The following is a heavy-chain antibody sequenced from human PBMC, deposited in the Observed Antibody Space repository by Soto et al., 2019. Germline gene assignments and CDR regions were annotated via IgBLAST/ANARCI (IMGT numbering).Heavy chain of an antibody. CDR2: ISYDGSNK. CDR1: GFTFSSYA. V-gene: IGHV3-30-3*01. J-gene: IGHJ4*02. Sequence: GGSLRLSCAASGFTFSSYAMHWVRQAPGKGLEWVAVISYDGSNKYYADSVKGRFTISRDNSKNTLYLQMNSLRAEDTAVYYCASLIVATIFFDYWGQGTLVTVSS. D-gene: IGHD5-12*01. CDR3: ASLIVATIFFDY.